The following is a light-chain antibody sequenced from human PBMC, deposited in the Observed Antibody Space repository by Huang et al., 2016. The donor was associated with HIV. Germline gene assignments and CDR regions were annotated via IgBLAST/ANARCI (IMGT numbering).Light chain of an antibody. CDR1: QRISDY. CDR2: DAS. J-gene: IGKJ4*01. Sequence: EIVLTQSPATLSLSPGERATLSCRASQRISDYLAWYQQKPGQAPSLLIYDASNRATGIPARFSGSGSGTDFTLTISSLEPEDFAVYYCQQRDNWLTFGGGTKVEVK. CDR3: QQRDNWLT. V-gene: IGKV3-11*01.